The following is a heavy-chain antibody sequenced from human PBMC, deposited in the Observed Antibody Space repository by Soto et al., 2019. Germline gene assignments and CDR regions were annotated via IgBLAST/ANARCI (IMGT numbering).Heavy chain of an antibody. CDR2: ISAYNGNT. CDR3: ASYRLDDFWRGYYTYYYGMDV. J-gene: IGHJ6*02. CDR1: GYTFTNYG. V-gene: IGHV1-18*04. D-gene: IGHD3-3*01. Sequence: VAAVKVSYKASGYTFTNYGMSLVRQAPGQGLEWMGWISAYNGNTNYAQKLQGRVTMTTDTSTSTGYMELRSLRSDDTAVYSCASYRLDDFWRGYYTYYYGMDVWGQGTTVTVSS.